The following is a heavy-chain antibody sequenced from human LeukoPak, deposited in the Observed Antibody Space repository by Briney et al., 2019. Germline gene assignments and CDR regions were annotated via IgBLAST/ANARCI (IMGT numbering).Heavy chain of an antibody. CDR2: IGGSGYST. V-gene: IGHV3-23*01. D-gene: IGHD3-16*01. CDR1: GFAFRSHA. J-gene: IGHJ4*02. Sequence: GGSLRLSCTASGFAFRSHAMHWVRQAPGKGLEWVSAIGGSGYSTYYAASVQGRFTISRDNSRNTLYLQMNSLRAEDTAVYYCARGPLEGAVVYWGQGTLVTVSS. CDR3: ARGPLEGAVVY.